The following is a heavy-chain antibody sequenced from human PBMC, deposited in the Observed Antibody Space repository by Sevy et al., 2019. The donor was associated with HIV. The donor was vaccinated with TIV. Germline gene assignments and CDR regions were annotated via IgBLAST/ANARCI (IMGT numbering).Heavy chain of an antibody. CDR3: ARGTTMIGHGVLSYGMDV. J-gene: IGHJ6*02. V-gene: IGHV1-18*01. Sequence: ASVKVSCKASGYIFTSYGISWVRQAPGQGLEWMGWISNYNGNKNYAQKVQGRVTMTTDTSTSTAYMELRSLRSDDTAVYYCARGTTMIGHGVLSYGMDVWGQGTTVTVSS. CDR1: GYIFTSYG. D-gene: IGHD3-22*01. CDR2: ISNYNGNK.